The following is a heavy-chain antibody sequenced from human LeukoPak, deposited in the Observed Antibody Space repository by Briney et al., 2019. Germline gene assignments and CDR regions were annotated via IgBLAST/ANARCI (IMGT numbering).Heavy chain of an antibody. CDR3: ARWGIGCSGGSCYSVAFDI. Sequence: SETLSLTCTVSGGSISSGDYYWSWIRQPPGKGLERIGYIYYSGSTYYNPSLKSRVTISVDTSKNQFSLKLSSVTAADTAVYYCARWGIGCSGGSCYSVAFDIWGQGTMVTVSS. J-gene: IGHJ3*02. CDR1: GGSISSGDYY. CDR2: IYYSGST. V-gene: IGHV4-30-4*01. D-gene: IGHD2-15*01.